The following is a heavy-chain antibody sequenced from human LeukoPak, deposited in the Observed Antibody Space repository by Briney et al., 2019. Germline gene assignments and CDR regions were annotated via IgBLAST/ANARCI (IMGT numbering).Heavy chain of an antibody. V-gene: IGHV4-34*01. J-gene: IGHJ4*02. D-gene: IGHD2-15*01. CDR2: INHSGST. CDR3: AAYCSGGSCYSG. CDR1: GGSFSGYY. Sequence: SETLSPTCAVYGGSFSGYYWSWIRQPPGKGLEWIGEINHSGSTNYNPSLKSRVTISVDTSKNQFSLKLSSVTAADTAVYYCAAYCSGGSCYSGWGQGTLVTVSS.